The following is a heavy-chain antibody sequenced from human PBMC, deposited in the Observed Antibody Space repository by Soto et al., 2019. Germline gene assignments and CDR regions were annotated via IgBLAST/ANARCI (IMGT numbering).Heavy chain of an antibody. J-gene: IGHJ6*03. D-gene: IGHD3-3*01. CDR3: ARDKRFLEWSARDYYYMDV. Sequence: GGSLGLSCAASGFTFSSYGMHWVRQAPGKGLEWVAVIWYDGSNKYYADSVKGRFTISRDNSKNTLYLQMNSLRAEDTAVYYCARDKRFLEWSARDYYYMDVWGKGTTVTVSS. V-gene: IGHV3-33*01. CDR1: GFTFSSYG. CDR2: IWYDGSNK.